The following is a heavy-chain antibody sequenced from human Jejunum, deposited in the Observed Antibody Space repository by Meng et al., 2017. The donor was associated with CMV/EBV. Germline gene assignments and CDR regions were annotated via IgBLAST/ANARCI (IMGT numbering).Heavy chain of an antibody. V-gene: IGHV1-18*01. J-gene: IGHJ4*02. CDR2: ISPYNGDT. CDR3: TRNCLQYYEGSTY. D-gene: IGHD3-16*01. Sequence: QVQFMQSGLEVKKSGASVRVPCKTSGYTFTHFGITWMRQAPGQGLEWVGWISPYNGDTEYAQNLKGRVTLTTDTSTTTAYMELTSLRSDDTATYYCTRNCLQYYEGSTYWGQGTLVTVSS. CDR1: GYTFTHFG.